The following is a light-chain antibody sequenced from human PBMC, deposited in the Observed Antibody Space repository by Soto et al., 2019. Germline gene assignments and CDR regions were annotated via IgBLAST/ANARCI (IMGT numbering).Light chain of an antibody. CDR1: QSLLYSDGNTY. Sequence: DIVMTQSPLSLPVTLGQPASISCRSSQSLLYSDGNTYLNWFQQRPGQSPRRLIYKVSNRDSGVPDRFSGSGSGTDFTLKISRVEAEDVGVYYCMQGTHWLYTFGQGTRLEIK. CDR3: MQGTHWLYT. CDR2: KVS. J-gene: IGKJ2*01. V-gene: IGKV2-30*01.